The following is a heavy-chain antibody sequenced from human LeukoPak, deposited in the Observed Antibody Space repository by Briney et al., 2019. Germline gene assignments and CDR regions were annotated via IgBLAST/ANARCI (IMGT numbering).Heavy chain of an antibody. Sequence: GGSLRLSCAASGFTFSSYAMSWVRQAPGKGLEWVSSVSGTGGSTNYADSVKGRFTISRDNSKNTLYLQMNSLRAEDTAIYYCTGGGWSTDAFDIWGQGTVVTVSS. CDR3: TGGGWSTDAFDI. CDR1: GFTFSSYA. V-gene: IGHV3-23*01. J-gene: IGHJ3*02. D-gene: IGHD6-19*01. CDR2: VSGTGGST.